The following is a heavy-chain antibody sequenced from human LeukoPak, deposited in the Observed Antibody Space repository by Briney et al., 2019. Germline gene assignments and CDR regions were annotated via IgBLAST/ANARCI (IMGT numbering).Heavy chain of an antibody. Sequence: SETLSLTCAVYGGSFSGYYWSWIRQPPGKGLEWIGEINHSGSTNYNPSLKSRVTISVDTSKNPFSLKLSSVTAADTAVYYCARKGKYSSGWYAYSDPLDYWGQGTLVTVSS. CDR1: GGSFSGYY. V-gene: IGHV4-34*01. J-gene: IGHJ4*02. CDR3: ARKGKYSSGWYAYSDPLDY. CDR2: INHSGST. D-gene: IGHD6-19*01.